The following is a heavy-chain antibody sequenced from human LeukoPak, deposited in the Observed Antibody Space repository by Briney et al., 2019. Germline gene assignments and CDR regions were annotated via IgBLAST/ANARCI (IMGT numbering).Heavy chain of an antibody. Sequence: PSETLSLTCTVSGGSISSYYWSWIRQPPGKGLEWIGYIYYSGGTNYNPSLKSRVTISVDTSKNQFSLKLSSVTAADTAVYYCARANGDYGYYYYGMDVWGQGTTVTVSS. CDR3: ARANGDYGYYYYGMDV. J-gene: IGHJ6*02. V-gene: IGHV4-59*08. CDR1: GGSISSYY. CDR2: IYYSGGT. D-gene: IGHD4-17*01.